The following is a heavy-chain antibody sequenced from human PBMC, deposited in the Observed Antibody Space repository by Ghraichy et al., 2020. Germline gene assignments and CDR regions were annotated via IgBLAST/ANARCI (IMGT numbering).Heavy chain of an antibody. V-gene: IGHV1-24*01. CDR3: ATIGAPRALLCGGDCFHYFDY. CDR1: GYTLTELS. CDR2: FDPEDGET. Sequence: ASVKVSCKVSGYTLTELSMHWVRQAPGKGLEWMGGFDPEDGETIYAQKFQGRVTMTEDTSTDTAYMELSSLRSEDTAVYYCATIGAPRALLCGGDCFHYFDYWGQGTLVTVSS. J-gene: IGHJ4*02. D-gene: IGHD2-21*01.